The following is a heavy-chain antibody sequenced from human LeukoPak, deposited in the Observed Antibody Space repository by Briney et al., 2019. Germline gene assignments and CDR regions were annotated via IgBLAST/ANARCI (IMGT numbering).Heavy chain of an antibody. D-gene: IGHD1-1*01. V-gene: IGHV4-59*06. J-gene: IGHJ6*02. CDR3: AKRETYYGMDV. CDR2: IYYSGST. Sequence: SETLSLTCTVSGGSISSYYWTWIRQPPGKGLEWIGYIYYSGSTYYNPSLKSRVTISVDTSKNQFSLKLSSVTAADTAVYYCAKRETYYGMDVWGQGTTVTVSS. CDR1: GGSISSYY.